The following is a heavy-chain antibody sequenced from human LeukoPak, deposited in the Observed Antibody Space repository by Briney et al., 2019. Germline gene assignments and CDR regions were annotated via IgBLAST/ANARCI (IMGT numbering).Heavy chain of an antibody. D-gene: IGHD3-3*01. CDR2: ISGSGGST. CDR3: ARLYDFWSGYSYYFDY. Sequence: GGSLRLSCAASGFTFSSYAMSWVRQAPGKGLEWVSAISGSGGSTYYADSVKGRFTISRDNSENTLYLQMNSLRAEDTAVYYCARLYDFWSGYSYYFDYWGQGTLVTVSS. J-gene: IGHJ4*02. V-gene: IGHV3-23*01. CDR1: GFTFSSYA.